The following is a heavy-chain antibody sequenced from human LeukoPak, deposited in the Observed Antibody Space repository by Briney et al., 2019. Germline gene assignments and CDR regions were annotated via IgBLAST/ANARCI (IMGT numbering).Heavy chain of an antibody. CDR1: GGSISSGSYY. CDR2: IYTSGST. J-gene: IGHJ3*02. V-gene: IGHV4-61*02. Sequence: SQTLSLTCTVSGGSISSGSYYWSSIRQPAGKGLEWIGRIYTSGSTNYNPSLKSRVTISVDTSKNQFSLKLSSVTAADTAVYYCASLVLPPPRAFDIWGQGTMVTVSS. CDR3: ASLVLPPPRAFDI.